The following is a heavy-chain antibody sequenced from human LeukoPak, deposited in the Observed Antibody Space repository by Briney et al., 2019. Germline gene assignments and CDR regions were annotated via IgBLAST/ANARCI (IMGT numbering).Heavy chain of an antibody. D-gene: IGHD3-16*01. CDR1: GFPFSDYG. CDR3: AKVRWGSDNALDS. J-gene: IGHJ4*02. V-gene: IGHV3-30*18. Sequence: GTSLRLSCAASGFPFSDYGMYWVRQAPGKGLEWLAVISHDGNNKYYAESVKGRIAISRDNSMNTLYLQMNSLRAEDTAVYYCAKVRWGSDNALDSWGQGTLVTGSS. CDR2: ISHDGNNK.